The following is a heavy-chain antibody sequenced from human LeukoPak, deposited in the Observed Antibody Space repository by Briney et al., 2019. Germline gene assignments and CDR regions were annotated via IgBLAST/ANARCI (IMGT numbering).Heavy chain of an antibody. J-gene: IGHJ4*02. CDR2: TYYRSKWYN. CDR1: GDSVSSNIAA. Sequence: SQTLSRTCALSGDSVSSNIAAWNWSRQSPSRGLEWLGRTYYRSKWYNDYAVSLRGRITINPDTSKNQFSLQLSSVTPEDTAVYYCGRDVNTGLLQWGQGTLVTVSS. CDR3: GRDVNTGLLQ. V-gene: IGHV6-1*01. D-gene: IGHD1/OR15-1a*01.